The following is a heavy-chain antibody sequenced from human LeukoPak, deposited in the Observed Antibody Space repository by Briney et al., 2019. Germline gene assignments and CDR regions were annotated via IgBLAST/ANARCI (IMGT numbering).Heavy chain of an antibody. D-gene: IGHD5-18*01. CDR1: GFTFSSYS. J-gene: IGHJ6*03. Sequence: PGGSLRLSCAASGFTFSSYSMNWVRQAPGKGLEWVSSISSSSSYVYYADSVKGRLTISRDNAKNSLYLQMNSLRAEDTAVYYCARWEDRQLWSRVDYYMDVWGKGTTVTVSS. CDR3: ARWEDRQLWSRVDYYMDV. CDR2: ISSSSSYV. V-gene: IGHV3-21*01.